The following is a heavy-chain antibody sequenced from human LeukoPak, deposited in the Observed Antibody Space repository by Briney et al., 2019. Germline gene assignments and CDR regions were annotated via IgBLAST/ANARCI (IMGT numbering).Heavy chain of an antibody. V-gene: IGHV3-11*01. Sequence: GGSLRLSCAASGFTFSDYYMSWIRQAPGKGLEWVSYISSSGSTIYYADSVKGRFTISRDNAKNSLYLQMNSLRAEDTAVYYCARGNAYYDILTGYSPIDYWGQGTLVTVSS. CDR1: GFTFSDYY. CDR3: ARGNAYYDILTGYSPIDY. J-gene: IGHJ4*02. D-gene: IGHD3-9*01. CDR2: ISSSGSTI.